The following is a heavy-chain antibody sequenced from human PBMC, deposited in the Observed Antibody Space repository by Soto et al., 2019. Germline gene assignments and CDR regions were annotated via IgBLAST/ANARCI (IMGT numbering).Heavy chain of an antibody. V-gene: IGHV3-30-3*01. J-gene: IGHJ6*02. D-gene: IGHD3-3*01. Sequence: GGSLRLSCAASGFTFSSYAMHWVRQAPGKGLEWVAVISYDGSNKYYADSVKGRFTISRDNSKNTLYLQMNSLRAEDTAVYYCARDSKQRITIFGVVIKDYYYYGMDVWGQGTTVTVSS. CDR1: GFTFSSYA. CDR3: ARDSKQRITIFGVVIKDYYYYGMDV. CDR2: ISYDGSNK.